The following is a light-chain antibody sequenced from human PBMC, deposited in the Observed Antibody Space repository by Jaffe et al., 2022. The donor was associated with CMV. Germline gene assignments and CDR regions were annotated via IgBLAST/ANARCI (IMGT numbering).Light chain of an antibody. CDR3: QQYNDWPRWA. CDR2: ATS. CDR1: QSVGTN. J-gene: IGKJ2*01. Sequence: IVMTQSPVTLSVSPGERATVSCRASQSVGTNLAWYQQKPGQPPRLLIYATSTRATGIPARFSGSGSGTEFTLTISGLQSEDFAVYFCQQYNDWPRWAFGQGTKLEIK. V-gene: IGKV3-15*01.